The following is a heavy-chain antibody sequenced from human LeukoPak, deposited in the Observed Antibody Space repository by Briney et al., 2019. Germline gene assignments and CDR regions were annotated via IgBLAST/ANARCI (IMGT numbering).Heavy chain of an antibody. J-gene: IGHJ4*02. CDR2: IKSKSAGATT. CDR1: GFTFSNAW. Sequence: KSGGSLRISCAASGFTFSNAWMSWVRQAPGKGLEWVGRIKSKSAGATTDHAAPVKGRFTISRDDSQNTLYLQMNSLQTEDTAVYYCTTDASPYCTDGKCYSGGNFDSWGQGTLVIVSS. V-gene: IGHV3-15*01. D-gene: IGHD2-8*01. CDR3: TTDASPYCTDGKCYSGGNFDS.